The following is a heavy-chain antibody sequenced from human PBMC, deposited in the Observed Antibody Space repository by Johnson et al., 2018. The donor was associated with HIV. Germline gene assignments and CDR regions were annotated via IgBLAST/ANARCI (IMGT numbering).Heavy chain of an antibody. CDR1: GFTFSSFA. CDR3: ARGREGGTYQGGAFDI. J-gene: IGHJ3*02. D-gene: IGHD1-26*01. Sequence: QVQLVESGGGVVQPGRSLRLSCEGSGFTFSSFAIHWVRQAPGKGLEWVALISYDGSNKYYADSVKGRFTLSRDNSKNTLYLQMNSLRAEDRSVYYCARGREGGTYQGGAFDIWGQGTMVTVSS. V-gene: IGHV3-30*04. CDR2: ISYDGSNK.